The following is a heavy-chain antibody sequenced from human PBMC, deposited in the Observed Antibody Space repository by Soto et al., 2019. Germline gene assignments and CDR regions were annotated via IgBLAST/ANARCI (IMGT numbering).Heavy chain of an antibody. J-gene: IGHJ6*03. Sequence: GGSLRLSCAASGFTFSSYGMHWVRQAPGKGLEWVAVIWHDGSNKYYADSVKGRFTISRDNSKNTLYLQMNSLRAEDTAVYYCARDRDYHDYYYYYYMDVWGKGTTVTVSS. CDR1: GFTFSSYG. CDR3: ARDRDYHDYYYYYYMDV. CDR2: IWHDGSNK. V-gene: IGHV3-33*01. D-gene: IGHD5-12*01.